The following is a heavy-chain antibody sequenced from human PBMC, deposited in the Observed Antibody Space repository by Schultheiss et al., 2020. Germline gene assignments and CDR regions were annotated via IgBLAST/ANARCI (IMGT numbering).Heavy chain of an antibody. CDR2: ISGSGGST. V-gene: IGHV3-23*01. J-gene: IGHJ5*02. CDR1: GFTFSSYA. Sequence: GESLKISCAASGFTFSSYAMSWVRQAPGKGLEWVSAISGSGGSTYYADSVKGRFTISIDNSKNTLYLQMNSLRAGDTAVYYCAKMETYNWFDPWGQGTLVTVSS. D-gene: IGHD1-1*01. CDR3: AKMETYNWFDP.